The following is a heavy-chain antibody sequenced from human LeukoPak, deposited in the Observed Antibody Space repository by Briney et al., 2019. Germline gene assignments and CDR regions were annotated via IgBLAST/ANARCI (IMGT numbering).Heavy chain of an antibody. CDR3: ASLTSPLYQLLDYGMDV. D-gene: IGHD2-2*01. V-gene: IGHV4-34*01. CDR1: GGSFSDYY. Sequence: PSVTLSLTCAVYGGSFSDYYWSWIRQPPGKGLEWIGEINHSGSTNYNPSLKSRVTISVDTSKNQLSLKLSSVTAADTAVYYCASLTSPLYQLLDYGMDVWGQGTTVTVSS. CDR2: INHSGST. J-gene: IGHJ6*02.